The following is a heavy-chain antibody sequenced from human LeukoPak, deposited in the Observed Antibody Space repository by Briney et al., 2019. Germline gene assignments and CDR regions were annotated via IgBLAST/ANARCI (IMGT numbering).Heavy chain of an antibody. Sequence: GGPLRLSCAASGFTFNRYAMYAMNWVRQAPGRGLEWVISISGSGGGTYYSDSVKGRFTISRDNSKNTLYLQMNSLRAEDTAVYYCAKDYYDSSGYYLDYWGQGTLVTVSS. CDR3: AKDYYDSSGYYLDY. J-gene: IGHJ4*02. V-gene: IGHV3-23*01. D-gene: IGHD3-22*01. CDR1: GFTFNRYA. CDR2: ISGSGGGT.